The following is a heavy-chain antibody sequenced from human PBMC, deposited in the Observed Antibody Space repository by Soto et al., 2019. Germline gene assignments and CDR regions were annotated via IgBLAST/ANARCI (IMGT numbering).Heavy chain of an antibody. J-gene: IGHJ4*02. D-gene: IGHD3-10*01. CDR3: ASGGAGANPFDY. Sequence: QVQLVESGGGVVQPGRSLRLSCAASGFTFSSYAMHWVRQAPGKGLEWVAVIWYDGSNKYYADSVKGRFTISRDNSKNTLYLQMNSLRAEDTAVYYCASGGAGANPFDYWGQGTLVTVSS. V-gene: IGHV3-33*08. CDR1: GFTFSSYA. CDR2: IWYDGSNK.